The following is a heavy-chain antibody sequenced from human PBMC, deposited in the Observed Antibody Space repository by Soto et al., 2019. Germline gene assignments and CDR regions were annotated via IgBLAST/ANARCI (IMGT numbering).Heavy chain of an antibody. D-gene: IGHD2-15*01. CDR3: ARRRRGGYCSGGSCSAGMDV. CDR1: GFTFSSYW. CDR2: INSDGSST. Sequence: GGSLRLSCAASGFTFSSYWMHWVRQAPGKGLVWVSRINSDGSSTSYADSVKGRFTISRDNAKNTLYLQMNSLRAEDTAVYYWARRRRGGYCSGGSCSAGMDVWGQGTTVTVSS. V-gene: IGHV3-74*01. J-gene: IGHJ6*02.